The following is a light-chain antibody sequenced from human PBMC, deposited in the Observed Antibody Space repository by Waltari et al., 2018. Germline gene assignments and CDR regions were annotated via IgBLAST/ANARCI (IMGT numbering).Light chain of an antibody. CDR1: HDISNH. V-gene: IGKV1-33*01. CDR3: QEYDTLPPFT. Sequence: DLQMTQSPSSLSASVGDRVTITCQASHDISNHLNWYQHRPGKAPRLLIYDASNLETGVPSRFSGSGSGTYFTFTISSLQSEDIATYYCQEYDTLPPFTFGPGTKVDMK. J-gene: IGKJ3*01. CDR2: DAS.